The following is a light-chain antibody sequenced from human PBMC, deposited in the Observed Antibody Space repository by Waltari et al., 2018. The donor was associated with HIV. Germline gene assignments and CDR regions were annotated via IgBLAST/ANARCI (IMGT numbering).Light chain of an antibody. CDR1: SSDVGGYNL. CDR3: CAYAGSTTYVI. CDR2: AVS. Sequence: QSALTQPASVSGSPGQSITISCTGTSSDVGGYNLVSWYQQHPGKAPKLIIYAVSKRPSGVSKRVSGSKSGNTASLTISGLQAEDEAEYYCCAYAGSTTYVIFGGGTKLTVL. V-gene: IGLV2-23*02. J-gene: IGLJ2*01.